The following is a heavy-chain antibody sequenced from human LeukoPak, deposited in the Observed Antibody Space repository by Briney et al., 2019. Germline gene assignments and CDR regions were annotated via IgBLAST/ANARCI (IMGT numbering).Heavy chain of an antibody. CDR2: INPNSGGT. Sequence: ASVKVSCKASGYTFTGYYMHWVRQAPGQGLEWMGWINPNSGGTNYAQKFQGRVTMTRDTSISTAYMELSRLRSDDTAVYYCARTRITLYYYYGMDVWGQGTTVTVSS. V-gene: IGHV1-2*02. D-gene: IGHD3-10*01. CDR3: ARTRITLYYYYGMDV. CDR1: GYTFTGYY. J-gene: IGHJ6*02.